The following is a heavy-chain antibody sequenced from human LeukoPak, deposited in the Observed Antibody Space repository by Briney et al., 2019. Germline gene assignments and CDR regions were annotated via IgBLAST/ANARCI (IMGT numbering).Heavy chain of an antibody. J-gene: IGHJ4*02. CDR1: GGSISSYY. CDR2: IYYSRST. Sequence: PSETLSLTCTVSGGSISSYYWSWIRQPPGKGLEWIGYIYYSRSTNYNPSLKSRVTISVDTPKNQFSLKLSSVTDADTAVYYCARHTFAETGQIDYWGQGTLVTVSS. V-gene: IGHV4-59*08. D-gene: IGHD3-9*01. CDR3: ARHTFAETGQIDY.